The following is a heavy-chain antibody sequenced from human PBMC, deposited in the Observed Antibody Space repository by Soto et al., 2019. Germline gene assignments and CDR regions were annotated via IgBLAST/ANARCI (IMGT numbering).Heavy chain of an antibody. D-gene: IGHD5-12*01. CDR3: ARGLRGDNWFDP. J-gene: IGHJ5*02. V-gene: IGHV4-4*02. CDR2: IYHSRST. CDR1: GGSISSSNW. Sequence: KPSETLSLTCAVSGGSISSSNWWSWVRQPPGKGLEWIGEIYHSRSTNYNPSLKSRVTISVDKSKNQFSLKLSSVTAADTAVYYCARGLRGDNWFDPWGQGTLVTVAS.